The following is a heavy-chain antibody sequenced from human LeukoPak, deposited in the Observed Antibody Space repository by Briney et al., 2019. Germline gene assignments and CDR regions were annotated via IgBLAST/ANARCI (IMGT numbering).Heavy chain of an antibody. CDR1: GGTFSSYA. CDR2: IIPIFGTA. V-gene: IGHV1-69*05. J-gene: IGHJ4*02. Sequence: SVKVSCKASGGTFSSYAISWVRQAPGQGLEWMGRIIPIFGTANYAQKFQGRVTITTDESTSTAYMELSSLRSEDTAVYYCARDPGDYGEVFDYWGQGALVTVSS. CDR3: ARDPGDYGEVFDY. D-gene: IGHD4/OR15-4a*01.